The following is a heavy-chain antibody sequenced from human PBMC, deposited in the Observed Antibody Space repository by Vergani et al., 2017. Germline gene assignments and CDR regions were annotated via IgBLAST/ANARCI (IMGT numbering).Heavy chain of an antibody. Sequence: QVQLQESGPGLVKPSQTLSLTCTVSGGSISSGDYYWSWIRQPPGKGLEWIGYIYYSGSTYYNPSLKSRVTISVDMSKNQFSLKLSSVTAADTAVYYCAREGAYYYDSSGYYLNWFDPWGQGTLVTVSS. J-gene: IGHJ5*02. CDR1: GGSISSGDYY. D-gene: IGHD3-22*01. CDR3: AREGAYYYDSSGYYLNWFDP. CDR2: IYYSGST. V-gene: IGHV4-30-4*08.